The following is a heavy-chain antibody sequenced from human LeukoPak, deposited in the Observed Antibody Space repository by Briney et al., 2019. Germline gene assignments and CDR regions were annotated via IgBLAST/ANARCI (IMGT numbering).Heavy chain of an antibody. Sequence: ASVKVSCKASGYTFTSYFMHWVRQAPGQGLEWMGIINPSGGSTSYAQKFQGRVTMTRDTSTSTVYMELSSLRSEDTAVYYCASCGTMVRGVNPYYYYGMDVWGQGTTVTVSS. D-gene: IGHD3-10*01. CDR2: INPSGGST. CDR3: ASCGTMVRGVNPYYYYGMDV. V-gene: IGHV1-46*01. J-gene: IGHJ6*02. CDR1: GYTFTSYF.